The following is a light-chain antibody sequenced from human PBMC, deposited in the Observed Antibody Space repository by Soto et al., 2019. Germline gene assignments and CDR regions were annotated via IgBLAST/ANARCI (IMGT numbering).Light chain of an antibody. Sequence: QSALTQPASVSGSPGQSITISCTGTSGDIGGYNYVSWYQQHPGEAPKLMIYEVTNRPSGVSDRFSGSKSGNTASLTISGLQVEDEADYYCSSFRSGGTRVLFGGGTKLTVL. CDR3: SSFRSGGTRVL. V-gene: IGLV2-14*01. CDR1: SGDIGGYNY. CDR2: EVT. J-gene: IGLJ2*01.